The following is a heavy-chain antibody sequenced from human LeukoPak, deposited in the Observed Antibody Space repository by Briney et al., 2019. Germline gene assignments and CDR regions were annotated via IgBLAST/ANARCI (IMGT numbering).Heavy chain of an antibody. CDR3: ARLFGGVTTFDY. CDR2: IYSGGST. CDR1: GFTVSSNY. V-gene: IGHV3-66*04. Sequence: GSLRLSCAASGFTVSSNYMSWVRQAPGKGLEWVSVIYSGGSTYYADSVKGRFTISRDNSKNTLYLQMNSLSAEDTAVYYCARLFGGVTTFDYWGQGILVTVSS. J-gene: IGHJ4*02. D-gene: IGHD4-17*01.